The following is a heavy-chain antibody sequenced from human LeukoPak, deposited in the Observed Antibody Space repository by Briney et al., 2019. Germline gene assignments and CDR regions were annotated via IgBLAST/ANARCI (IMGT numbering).Heavy chain of an antibody. CDR2: IYYSGNT. J-gene: IGHJ4*02. Sequence: SETLSLTCTVSGYSISSGYYWGWIRQAPGKGLEWIGYIYYSGNTYYNPSLKSRLTISVDTSKNQFSLKLNSVTAADTAVYYCARADVRGVYRTQYYFDYWGQGTRVTVSS. CDR3: ARADVRGVYRTQYYFDY. D-gene: IGHD3-10*02. CDR1: GYSISSGYY. V-gene: IGHV4-38-2*02.